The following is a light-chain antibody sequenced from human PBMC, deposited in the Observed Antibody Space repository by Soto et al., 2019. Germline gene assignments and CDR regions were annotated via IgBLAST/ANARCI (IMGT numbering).Light chain of an antibody. CDR2: RAS. J-gene: IGKJ1*01. Sequence: APYPSTLSLAPGESAPLSCRASQSVISSLAWYQQRPGQAPRLFIYRASTRATGIPARFSGSGSGTEFTLTINSLQSEDFAVYYCQQYNNWPRTFAQGAKVDI. V-gene: IGKV3-15*01. CDR1: QSVISS. CDR3: QQYNNWPRT.